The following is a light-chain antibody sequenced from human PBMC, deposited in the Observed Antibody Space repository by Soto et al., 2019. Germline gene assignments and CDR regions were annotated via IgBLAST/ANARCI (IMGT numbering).Light chain of an antibody. CDR1: QSLSSSY. J-gene: IGKJ4*01. CDR2: GAS. V-gene: IGKV3-15*01. Sequence: ENVLTQSPGTLSFSPGERATLSCRASQSLSSSYLAWYQQKPGQAPRLLIYGASSRATGIPARFSGSGSGTDFTLTISSLQSEDFAVYYCQQYNNWPPITFGGGTKVDIK. CDR3: QQYNNWPPIT.